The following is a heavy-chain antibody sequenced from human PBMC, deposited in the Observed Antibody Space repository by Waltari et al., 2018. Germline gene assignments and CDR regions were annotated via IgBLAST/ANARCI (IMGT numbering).Heavy chain of an antibody. CDR2: IKQDWSQT. D-gene: IGHD6-19*01. CDR1: GFTFRNYW. V-gene: IGHV3-7*04. Sequence: EVQLVESGGGLVQPGGSLRLSCAASGFTFRNYWIAWVRQAPGRGLGWVANIKQDWSQTYYVDSVKGRFTISRDNARNSLYLQMDSLRDEDTALYYCARDRGWNTLDYWGQGTLVTVSS. J-gene: IGHJ4*02. CDR3: ARDRGWNTLDY.